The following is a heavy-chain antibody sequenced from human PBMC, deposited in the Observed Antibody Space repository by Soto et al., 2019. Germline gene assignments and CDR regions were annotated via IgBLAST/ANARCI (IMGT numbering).Heavy chain of an antibody. CDR3: GREAYYDSSMYFDY. V-gene: IGHV4-31*03. CDR1: GVSISSGGYY. D-gene: IGHD3-22*01. J-gene: IGHJ4*02. CDR2: IYYSGST. Sequence: PSETLSLTCTVSGVSISSGGYYWSWIRQHPGKGLEWIGYIYYSGSTYYNPSLKSRVTISVDKSKNQFSLKLSSVTAADTAVYYCGREAYYDSSMYFDYWGQGTLVTVSS.